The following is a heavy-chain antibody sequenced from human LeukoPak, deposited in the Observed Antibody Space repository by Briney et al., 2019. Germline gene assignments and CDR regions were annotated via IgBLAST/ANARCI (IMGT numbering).Heavy chain of an antibody. V-gene: IGHV4-34*01. CDR2: INHSGST. CDR3: ARDFDY. Sequence: SETLSLTCAVYGGSFSGYHWSWIRQPPGKGLEWIGEINHSGSTNYNPSLKSRVTISVDTSKNQFSLKLSSVTAADTAVYYCARDFDYWGQGTLVTVSS. J-gene: IGHJ4*02. CDR1: GGSFSGYH.